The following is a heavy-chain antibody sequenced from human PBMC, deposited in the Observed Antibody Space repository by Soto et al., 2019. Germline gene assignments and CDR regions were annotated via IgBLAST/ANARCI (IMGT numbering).Heavy chain of an antibody. J-gene: IGHJ6*02. Sequence: GGSLRLSCTASGFTFGDYAMSWVRQAPGKGLEWVGFIRSKAYGGTTEYAASVKGRFTISRDDSKSIAYLQMNSLKTEDTAVYYCTRVYDSWSGYYTVAGMDLWGQGTTVTVSS. CDR3: TRVYDSWSGYYTVAGMDL. V-gene: IGHV3-49*04. CDR1: GFTFGDYA. D-gene: IGHD3-3*01. CDR2: IRSKAYGGTT.